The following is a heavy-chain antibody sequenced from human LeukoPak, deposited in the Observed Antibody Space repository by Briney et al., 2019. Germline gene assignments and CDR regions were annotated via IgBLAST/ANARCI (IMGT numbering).Heavy chain of an antibody. CDR2: ISSDGSST. D-gene: IGHD6-19*01. V-gene: IGHV3-74*01. CDR3: AREIAVAGTSNYYYYYGMDV. Sequence: GGSLRLSCAASGFTFSSYWMHWVRQAPGKGLVWVSRISSDGSSTSYADSVKGRFTISRDNAKNTLYLQMNSLRAEDTAVYYCAREIAVAGTSNYYYYYGMDVWGKGTTVTVSS. CDR1: GFTFSSYW. J-gene: IGHJ6*04.